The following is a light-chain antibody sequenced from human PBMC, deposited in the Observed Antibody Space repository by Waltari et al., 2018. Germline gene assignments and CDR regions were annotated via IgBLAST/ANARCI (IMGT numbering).Light chain of an antibody. CDR2: LGS. V-gene: IGKV2-28*01. CDR1: QSLLYSNGYNY. J-gene: IGKJ1*01. Sequence: DIVMTQSPLSLPVTPGEPASISCRSSQSLLYSNGYNYLDWYLQKPEQSPQLLIYLGSNRASGVPDRFSGSGSGTDFTLKISRVEAEDVGVYYCMQALQTPRTFGQGTKVEIK. CDR3: MQALQTPRT.